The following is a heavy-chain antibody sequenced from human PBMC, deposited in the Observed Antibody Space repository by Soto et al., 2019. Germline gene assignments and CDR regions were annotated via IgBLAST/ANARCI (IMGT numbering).Heavy chain of an antibody. CDR2: IYYSGDT. V-gene: IGHV4-31*03. Sequence: TLSLTCTVSGASISSGSYYYWSWIRQHPGKGLEWIGYIYYSGDTYYNPSLKSRITISVDTSTNHFSLKLSSVTAADTAVYYCARRRGAGKEGAFDIWGQGTMVTVS. CDR3: ARRRGAGKEGAFDI. CDR1: GASISSGSYYY. D-gene: IGHD3-16*01. J-gene: IGHJ3*02.